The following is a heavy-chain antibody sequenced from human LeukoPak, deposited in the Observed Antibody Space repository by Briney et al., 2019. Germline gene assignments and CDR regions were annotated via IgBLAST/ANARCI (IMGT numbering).Heavy chain of an antibody. J-gene: IGHJ4*02. D-gene: IGHD3-22*01. CDR1: GGSLSGYY. CDR2: INHSGST. V-gene: IGHV4-34*01. Sequence: PSETLSLTCAVYGGSLSGYYWSWIRQPPGKGLEWIREINHSGSTDFKSSLKSRVTVSVDTSKNQFSLKVSSVTAADTAVYYCARRKDYYDSSGYLYWGQGTLVTVSS. CDR3: ARRKDYYDSSGYLY.